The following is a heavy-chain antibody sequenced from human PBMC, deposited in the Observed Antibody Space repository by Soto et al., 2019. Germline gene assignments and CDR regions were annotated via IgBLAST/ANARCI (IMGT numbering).Heavy chain of an antibody. CDR3: AKVLLWFGEPPLSGMDV. Sequence: EVQLLESGGGLVQPGGSLRLSCAVSGFTFSSYAMTWVRQAPGKGLEWVSAISDSGAKTHYPDSVKGRLTISRDNSKNTLYLQMNSLRVEDTAVYYCAKVLLWFGEPPLSGMDVWGQGTTVTVSS. CDR1: GFTFSSYA. V-gene: IGHV3-23*01. J-gene: IGHJ6*02. CDR2: ISDSGAKT. D-gene: IGHD3-10*01.